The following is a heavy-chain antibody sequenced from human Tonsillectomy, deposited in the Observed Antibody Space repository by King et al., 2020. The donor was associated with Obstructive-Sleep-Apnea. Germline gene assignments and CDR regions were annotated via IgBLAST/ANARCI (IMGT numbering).Heavy chain of an antibody. J-gene: IGHJ6*02. V-gene: IGHV3-11*06. CDR3: ARYCTGGSCSYSYFGLDV. CDR2: ISSSCIFT. CDR1: GFTFGDYY. Sequence: VQLVESGGGLVKPGGSLRLSCAASGFTFGDYYMSWIRQAPGRGLEWISHISSSCIFTMYADSVNGRFTSSRDSAKNSLYLQMNSLRAEDTGGYFCARYCTGGSCSYSYFGLDVWGQGTTVTVSS. D-gene: IGHD2-15*01.